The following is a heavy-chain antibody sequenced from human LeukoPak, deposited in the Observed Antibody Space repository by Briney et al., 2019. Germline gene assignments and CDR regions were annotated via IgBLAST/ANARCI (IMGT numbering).Heavy chain of an antibody. D-gene: IGHD5-12*01. CDR1: GGTFSSYA. CDR3: TTPNRRDGYNHHRAYYHSGMDV. J-gene: IGHJ6*02. V-gene: IGHV1-69*04. CDR2: ILPILGVA. Sequence: SVKVCCKASGGTFSSYAVSWVGQAPGHRLEWRGRILPILGVADYAQKFQGRVTFPADKSTPTAYFQLSCLSCEDTAVYYCTTPNRRDGYNHHRAYYHSGMDVWSQGTTVTVSS.